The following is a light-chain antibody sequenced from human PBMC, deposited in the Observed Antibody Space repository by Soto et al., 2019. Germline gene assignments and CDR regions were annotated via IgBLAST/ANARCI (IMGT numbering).Light chain of an antibody. CDR2: EVI. V-gene: IGLV2-14*03. Sequence: QSVLTQPASVSGSPGQAITVSCSGTSSDIGAHNFVSWYQQHPGKARKLIIYEVINRPSGVSDRFSGSKSGNTASLTISGLQSEDGADYYCNSWDSGQGAYVFGGGTKVTVL. J-gene: IGLJ1*01. CDR1: SSDIGAHNF. CDR3: NSWDSGQGAYV.